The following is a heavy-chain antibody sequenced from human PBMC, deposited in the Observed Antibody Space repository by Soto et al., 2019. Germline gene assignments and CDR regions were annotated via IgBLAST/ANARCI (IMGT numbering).Heavy chain of an antibody. CDR3: AKDVRSDTAMAYYYYYGMDV. J-gene: IGHJ6*02. CDR2: ISGSGGST. Sequence: PGGSLRLSCAASRFTFSSYAMSWVRQAPGKGLEWVSAISGSGGSTYYADSVKGRFTISRDNSKNTLYLQMNSLRAEDTAVYYCAKDVRSDTAMAYYYYYGMDVWGQGTTVTVSS. CDR1: RFTFSSYA. D-gene: IGHD5-18*01. V-gene: IGHV3-23*01.